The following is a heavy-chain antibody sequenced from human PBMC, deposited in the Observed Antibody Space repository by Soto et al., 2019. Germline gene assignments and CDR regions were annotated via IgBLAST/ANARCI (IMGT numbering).Heavy chain of an antibody. Sequence: SETLSLTCGVSGYSISSGYYWGWMRQPPGQGLEWVGSIYHSGTTYYNPSLKSRVTISLDTSKNQVSLRLSSVTAADTAVYYCARSLFTSSWFSDHWGQGTLVTV. V-gene: IGHV4-38-2*01. J-gene: IGHJ4*02. D-gene: IGHD6-13*01. CDR2: IYHSGTT. CDR3: ARSLFTSSWFSDH. CDR1: GYSISSGYY.